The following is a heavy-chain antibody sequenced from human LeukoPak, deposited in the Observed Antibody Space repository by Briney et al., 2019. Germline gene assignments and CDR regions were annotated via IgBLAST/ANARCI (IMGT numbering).Heavy chain of an antibody. CDR1: GFTFSSYA. CDR2: ISSNGGST. V-gene: IGHV3-64D*09. D-gene: IGHD2-15*01. Sequence: GGSLRLSCSASGFTFSSYAMHWVRQAPGKGLEYVSAISSNGGSTYYADSVKGRFTISRDNSKNTLYLQMSSLRAEDTAVYYCVKELGCSGGSCYVGRYIDAFDIWGQGTMVTVSS. J-gene: IGHJ3*02. CDR3: VKELGCSGGSCYVGRYIDAFDI.